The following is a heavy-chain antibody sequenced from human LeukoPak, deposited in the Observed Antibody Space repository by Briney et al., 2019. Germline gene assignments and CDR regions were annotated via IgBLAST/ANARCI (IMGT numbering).Heavy chain of an antibody. D-gene: IGHD3-9*01. CDR3: AKGLDYDILTGYPDY. Sequence: GGSLRLSCAASGFTFSSSAMTWVRQAPGKGLEWVSTITVSGGDTNYADSVEGRFTISRDNSKNTLYLQMNSLRAEDTAVYYCAKGLDYDILTGYPDYWGQGTLVTVSS. CDR2: ITVSGGDT. CDR1: GFTFSSSA. J-gene: IGHJ4*02. V-gene: IGHV3-23*01.